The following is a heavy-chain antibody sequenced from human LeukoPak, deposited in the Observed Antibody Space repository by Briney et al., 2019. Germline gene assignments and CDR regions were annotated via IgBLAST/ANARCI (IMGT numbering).Heavy chain of an antibody. CDR1: GDSTSGPY. CDR2: THYTGET. J-gene: IGHJ4*02. CDR3: GRNLGSGSDH. Sequence: SETLSLTCNVSGDSTSGPYWNWIRQSPGRGLEWIGYTHYTGETNYNPSLKSRLTMSVDTSNNQVYLRLSSVTAADTAVYYCGRNLGSGSDHWGQGTLVTVSS. D-gene: IGHD3-10*01. V-gene: IGHV4-59*11.